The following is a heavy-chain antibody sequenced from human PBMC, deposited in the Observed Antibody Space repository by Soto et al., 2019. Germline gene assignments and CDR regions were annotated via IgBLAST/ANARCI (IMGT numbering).Heavy chain of an antibody. CDR2: IKGDESST. Sequence: EVQLVESGGGVGQPGGSLRLSCAASGFTFSNYWMHWVRQAPGKGLVWVSLIKGDESSTFYADSVKGRFTISRDNAKNTRYLQMNSLRAEDTAVYYCTRDKSGPADYWGQGTLVTVSS. CDR1: GFTFSNYW. J-gene: IGHJ4*02. V-gene: IGHV3-74*01. D-gene: IGHD5-12*01. CDR3: TRDKSGPADY.